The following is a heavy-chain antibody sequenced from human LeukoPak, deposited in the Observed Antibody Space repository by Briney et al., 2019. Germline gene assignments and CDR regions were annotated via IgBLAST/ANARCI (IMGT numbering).Heavy chain of an antibody. CDR3: AREGYSGYDFWFDP. J-gene: IGHJ5*02. Sequence: SQTLSLTCAISGDSVSSHSAAWNWIRQSPSRGLEWLGRTYYRSKWYNDYAVSVKSRITINPDTSKNQFSLQLNSVTPEDTAVYYCAREGYSGYDFWFDPWGQGSLVTVST. CDR2: TYYRSKWYN. V-gene: IGHV6-1*01. CDR1: GDSVSSHSAA. D-gene: IGHD5-12*01.